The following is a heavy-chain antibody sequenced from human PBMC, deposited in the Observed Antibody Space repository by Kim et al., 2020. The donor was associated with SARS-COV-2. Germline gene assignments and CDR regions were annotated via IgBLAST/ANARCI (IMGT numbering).Heavy chain of an antibody. CDR3: ARDIGTSAGRRFAP. Sequence: SETLSLTCTVSVHSISSGYYWGWIRQPPGKGLEWIASIYHSGSTYYNPSLKSRVTISVDASENQFSLKVSSATAADTAVYYCARDIGTSAGRRFAPWGQGTLVTVSS. V-gene: IGHV4-38-2*02. CDR2: IYHSGST. CDR1: VHSISSGYY. J-gene: IGHJ5*02. D-gene: IGHD6-6*01.